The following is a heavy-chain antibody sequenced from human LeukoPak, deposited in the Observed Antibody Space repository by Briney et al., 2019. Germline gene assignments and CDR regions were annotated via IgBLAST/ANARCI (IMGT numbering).Heavy chain of an antibody. V-gene: IGHV3-48*01. CDR1: GFTFSSYS. D-gene: IGHD3-22*01. CDR2: ISGSSSTI. J-gene: IGHJ4*02. CDR3: ARRSSGLIDY. Sequence: GGSLRLSCAASGFTFSSYSMNWVRQAPGKGLEWVSYISGSSSTIYYADSVKGRFTISRDNAKNSLYLQMNSLRAEDTAVYYCARRSSGLIDYWGQGTLVTVSS.